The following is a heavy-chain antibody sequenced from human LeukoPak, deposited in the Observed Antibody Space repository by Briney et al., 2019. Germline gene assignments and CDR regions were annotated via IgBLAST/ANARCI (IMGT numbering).Heavy chain of an antibody. CDR1: GFTFSSYE. CDR2: ISSSGSTI. D-gene: IGHD1-26*01. J-gene: IGHJ6*03. V-gene: IGHV3-48*03. Sequence: GGSLRLSCAASGFTFSSYEMNWVRQAPGKGLEWVSYISSSGSTIYYADSVKGRFTISRDNAKNSLYLQMNSLRAEDTAVYYCARRKRGSSVGATVRNYYYYMDVWGKGTTVTVSS. CDR3: ARRKRGSSVGATVRNYYYYMDV.